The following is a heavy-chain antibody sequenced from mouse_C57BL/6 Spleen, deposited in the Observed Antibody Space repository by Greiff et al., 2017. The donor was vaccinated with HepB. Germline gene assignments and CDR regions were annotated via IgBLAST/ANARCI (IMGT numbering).Heavy chain of an antibody. Sequence: VKLVESGAELARPGASVKLSCKASGYTFTSYGISWVKQRTGQGLEWIGEIYPRSGNTYYNEKFKGKATLTADKSSSTAYMELRSLTSEDSAVYFCARPYGSSYVGYFDVWGTGTTVTVSS. CDR1: GYTFTSYG. J-gene: IGHJ1*03. V-gene: IGHV1-81*01. CDR3: ARPYGSSYVGYFDV. D-gene: IGHD1-1*01. CDR2: IYPRSGNT.